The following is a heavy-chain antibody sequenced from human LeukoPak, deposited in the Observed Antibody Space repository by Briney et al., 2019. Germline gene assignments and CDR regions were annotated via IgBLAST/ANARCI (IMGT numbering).Heavy chain of an antibody. D-gene: IGHD3-10*01. Sequence: GGSLRLSCAAPGFTFSSYGMHWVRQGPGEGLEWVAFIRYDGSKKYYADSVKGRFTISRDNSKNTLYLQMNSLGAEDTAVYYCAKVLRWFGELLLDYWGQGTLVTVSS. CDR1: GFTFSSYG. CDR3: AKVLRWFGELLLDY. J-gene: IGHJ4*02. V-gene: IGHV3-30*02. CDR2: IRYDGSKK.